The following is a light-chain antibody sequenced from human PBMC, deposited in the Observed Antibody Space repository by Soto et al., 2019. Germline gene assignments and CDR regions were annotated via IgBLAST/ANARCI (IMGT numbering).Light chain of an antibody. CDR1: SSNIGAGYD. CDR2: GNS. Sequence: QSVLTQPPSVSGAPGQRVTISCTGSSSNIGAGYDVHWYQQLPGTAPKLLIYGNSNRPSGVPDRFSGSKSGTSASLAITGLQAEEEADYYCQSYDSSLSGPKFGGGTKLTVL. J-gene: IGLJ2*01. V-gene: IGLV1-40*01. CDR3: QSYDSSLSGPK.